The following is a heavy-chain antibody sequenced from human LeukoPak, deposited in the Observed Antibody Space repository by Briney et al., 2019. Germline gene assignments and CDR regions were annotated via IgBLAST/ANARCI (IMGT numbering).Heavy chain of an antibody. CDR1: GYSISSGYY. Sequence: SETLSLTCTASGYSISSGYYWGWIRQPPGKGLEWIGSIYHSGSTYYNPSLKSRVTISVDTSKNQFSLKLSSVTAADTAVYYCARDGPNAVLAFDIWGQGTMVTVSS. J-gene: IGHJ3*02. V-gene: IGHV4-38-2*02. CDR3: ARDGPNAVLAFDI. CDR2: IYHSGST.